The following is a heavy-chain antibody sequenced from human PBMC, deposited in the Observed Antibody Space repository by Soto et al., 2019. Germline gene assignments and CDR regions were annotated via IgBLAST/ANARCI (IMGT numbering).Heavy chain of an antibody. Sequence: QLQLQESGPGLVKPSETLSLICTISGDSISSKNFYWAWIRRPPGKGLEWIATMYYTGTTYYNPSLKSRVTISADTSKNHFSLKLSSVTAADTAVYYCARREEFREDFYYYYGMDVWGQGTTVTVSS. CDR1: GDSISSKNFY. CDR3: ARREEFREDFYYYYGMDV. CDR2: MYYTGTT. J-gene: IGHJ6*02. D-gene: IGHD3-10*01. V-gene: IGHV4-39*02.